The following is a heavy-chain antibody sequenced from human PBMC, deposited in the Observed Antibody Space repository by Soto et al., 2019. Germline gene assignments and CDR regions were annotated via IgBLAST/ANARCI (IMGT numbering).Heavy chain of an antibody. CDR2: INPSGGST. D-gene: IGHD3-22*01. CDR3: ARWGVSSGYYYHY. J-gene: IGHJ4*02. CDR1: GYTFTSYY. V-gene: IGHV1-46*01. Sequence: QVQLVQSGAEVKKPGASVKVSCKASGYTFTSYYMHWVRQAPGQGLEWMGIINPSGGSTNYAQKFQGRVTMTRDMSSSTVYMELSSLRSEDTAVYYCARWGVSSGYYYHYWGQGTLVSVSS.